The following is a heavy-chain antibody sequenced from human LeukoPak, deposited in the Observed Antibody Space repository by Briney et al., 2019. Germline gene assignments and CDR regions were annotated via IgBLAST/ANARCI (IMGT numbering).Heavy chain of an antibody. CDR1: GGSISSSSYY. D-gene: IGHD1-26*01. CDR3: ARDVAKRLGRAFDI. J-gene: IGHJ3*02. Sequence: PSETLSLTCTVSGGSISSSSYYWGWIRQPPGTGLEWIGSIYYSGSTYYNPSLKSRVTISVDTSKNQFSLKLSSVTAADTAVYYCARDVAKRLGRAFDIWGQGTMVTVSS. CDR2: IYYSGST. V-gene: IGHV4-39*07.